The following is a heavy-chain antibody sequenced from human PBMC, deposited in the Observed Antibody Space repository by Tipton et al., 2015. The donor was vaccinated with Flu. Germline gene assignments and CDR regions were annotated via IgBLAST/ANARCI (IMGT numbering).Heavy chain of an antibody. Sequence: TLSLTCTVSGGSINYHFWTWIRQTSGRGLEWLGHISHTGTTNYNPSFKSRVSFSVDTSKNQFSLTLTSVTAADTAVYYCAREDGLEKWIPNSYYFGQGIQVPVSS. CDR1: GGSINYHF. CDR2: ISHTGTT. V-gene: IGHV4-59*11. D-gene: IGHD5-18*01. CDR3: AREDGLEKWIPNSYY. J-gene: IGHJ4*02.